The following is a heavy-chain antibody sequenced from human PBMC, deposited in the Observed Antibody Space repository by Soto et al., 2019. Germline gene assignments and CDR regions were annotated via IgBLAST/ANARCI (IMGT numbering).Heavy chain of an antibody. CDR2: IRDFDTIK. D-gene: IGHD3-16*02. Sequence: EVQLLDSGGGLVEPGGSLRLSCAASGFPFREFAMTWVRQAPGKGLEWVSTIRDFDTIKDYAESVKGRFTISRDHSKTTLYLQMDSLTAEDTAVYYCAKDFGWGSYRDVPHFDYWGQGIRVTVSS. J-gene: IGHJ4*02. CDR1: GFPFREFA. CDR3: AKDFGWGSYRDVPHFDY. V-gene: IGHV3-23*01.